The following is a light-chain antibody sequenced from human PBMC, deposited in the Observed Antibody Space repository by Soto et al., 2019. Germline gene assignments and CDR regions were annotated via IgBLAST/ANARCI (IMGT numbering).Light chain of an antibody. CDR2: SAS. Sequence: EIVLTQSPGTLSLSPRERATLSCRASQSVSSIYLAWYQQKPGQAPRLLIYSASTRATGIPDRFSGSGSGTDFTLTISRLEPEDFAVYYCQQYGSSRTFGQGTKVEIK. CDR3: QQYGSSRT. CDR1: QSVSSIY. V-gene: IGKV3-20*01. J-gene: IGKJ1*01.